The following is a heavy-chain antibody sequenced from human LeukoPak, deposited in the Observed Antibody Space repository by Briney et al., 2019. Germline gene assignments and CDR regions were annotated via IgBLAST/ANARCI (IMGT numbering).Heavy chain of an antibody. CDR2: IDQDGSER. CDR1: GFTFSSYW. J-gene: IGHJ3*02. CDR3: ARVCQDSSGYRALDI. D-gene: IGHD3-22*01. V-gene: IGHV3-7*01. Sequence: PGGSLRLSCTASGFTFSSYWMNWVRQAPGKGLEWVANIDQDGSERSYVDSVKGRFSISRGNAHNSLYLQMNSLRVEDTAVYYCARVCQDSSGYRALDIWGQGTLVTVSS.